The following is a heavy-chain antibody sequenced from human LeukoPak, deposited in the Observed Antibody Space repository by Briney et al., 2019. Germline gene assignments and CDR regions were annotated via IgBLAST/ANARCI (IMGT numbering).Heavy chain of an antibody. V-gene: IGHV1-69*13. CDR3: ARAGCSGGSCYMDAAFDI. D-gene: IGHD2-15*01. CDR1: GGTFISYA. CDR2: IIPIFGTA. Sequence: ASVKVSCKASGGTFISYAISWVRQAPGQGLEWMGGIIPIFGTANYAQKFQGRVTITADESTSTAYMELSSLRSEDTAVYYCARAGCSGGSCYMDAAFDIWGQGTMVTVSS. J-gene: IGHJ3*02.